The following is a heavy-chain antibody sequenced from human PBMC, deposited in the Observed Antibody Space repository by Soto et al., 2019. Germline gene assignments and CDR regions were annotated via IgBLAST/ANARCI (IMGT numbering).Heavy chain of an antibody. CDR2: IYYSGST. J-gene: IGHJ4*02. CDR1: GGSISSYY. D-gene: IGHD3-22*01. V-gene: IGHV4-59*01. CDR3: PTDGSSGYETYYFDY. Sequence: SDTLSLTCTVSGGSISSYYWSWIRQPTGKGLEWIGYIYYSGSTNYNPSLKSRVTISVDTSKNQFSLKLSSVTAADTAVYYCPTDGSSGYETYYFDYWGQGTLVTVSS.